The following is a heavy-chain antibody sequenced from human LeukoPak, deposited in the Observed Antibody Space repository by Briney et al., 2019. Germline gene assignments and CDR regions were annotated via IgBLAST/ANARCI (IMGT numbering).Heavy chain of an antibody. D-gene: IGHD1-26*01. CDR3: ARVRVGAIDY. V-gene: IGHV3-21*01. CDR1: GFTFSSYA. CDR2: ISSSSSYI. J-gene: IGHJ4*02. Sequence: GGSLRLSCAASGFTFSSYAMSWVRQAPGKGLEWVSSISSSSSYIYYADSVKGRFTISRDNAKNSLYLQMNSLRAEDTAAYYCARVRVGAIDYWGQGTLVTVSS.